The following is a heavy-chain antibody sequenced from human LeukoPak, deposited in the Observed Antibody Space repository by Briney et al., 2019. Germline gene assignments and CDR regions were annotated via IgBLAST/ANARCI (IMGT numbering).Heavy chain of an antibody. CDR2: IYSGGST. V-gene: IGHV3-53*05. J-gene: IGHJ4*02. CDR3: ARSEQFFDLAQFDY. Sequence: GGSLRLSCAASGFTVSSNYMSWVRQAPGKGLEWVSVIYSGGSTYYADSVKGRFTTSRDNSKNTLYLQMNSLRAEDTAVYYCARSEQFFDLAQFDYWGQGTLVTVSS. CDR1: GFTVSSNY. D-gene: IGHD3/OR15-3a*01.